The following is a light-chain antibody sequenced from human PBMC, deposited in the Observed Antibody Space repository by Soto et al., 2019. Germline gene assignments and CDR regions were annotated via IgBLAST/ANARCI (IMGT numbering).Light chain of an antibody. V-gene: IGKV3-11*01. CDR2: EAS. J-gene: IGKJ5*01. Sequence: VLTQSPATLSLSPGERATLSYRASQSVNKYLAWYQQKPGQAPRLLIYEASKRATGIPARFSGSGSGTDFTLTISSLEPEDFAVYYCQQRSNWPSITFGQGTRLEI. CDR3: QQRSNWPSIT. CDR1: QSVNKY.